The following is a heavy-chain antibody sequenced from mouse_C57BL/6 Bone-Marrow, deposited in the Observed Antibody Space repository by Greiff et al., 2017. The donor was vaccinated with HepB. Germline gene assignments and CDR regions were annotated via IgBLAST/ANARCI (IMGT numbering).Heavy chain of an antibody. V-gene: IGHV1-53*01. CDR1: GYTFTSYW. CDR2: INPSNGGT. Sequence: VQLQQPGTELVKPGASVKLSCKASGYTFTSYWMHWVKQRPGQGLEWIGNINPSNGGTNYNEKFKSKATLTVDKSSSTAYMQLSSLTSEDSAVYYCARGYYGSSYDYYAMDYWGQGTSVTVSS. J-gene: IGHJ4*01. CDR3: ARGYYGSSYDYYAMDY. D-gene: IGHD1-1*01.